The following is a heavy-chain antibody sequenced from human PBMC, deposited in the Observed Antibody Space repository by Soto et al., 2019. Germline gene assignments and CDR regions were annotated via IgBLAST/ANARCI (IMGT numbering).Heavy chain of an antibody. CDR2: IYYSGST. V-gene: IGHV4-59*12. J-gene: IGHJ4*02. Sequence: SETLSLTCTVSGGSISSYYWSWIRQPPGKGLEWIGYIYYSGSTNYNPSLKSRVTISVDTSKNQFSLQLNSVTPDDTAVYYCARDGPTTHYYLDYWGQGTPAPSPQ. D-gene: IGHD1-1*01. CDR1: GGSISSYY. CDR3: ARDGPTTHYYLDY.